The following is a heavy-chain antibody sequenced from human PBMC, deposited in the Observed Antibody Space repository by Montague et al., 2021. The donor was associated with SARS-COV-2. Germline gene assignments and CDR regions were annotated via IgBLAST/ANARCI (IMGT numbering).Heavy chain of an antibody. V-gene: IGHV4-39*01. CDR1: GGSITTDAYH. J-gene: IGHJ4*02. D-gene: IGHD1-1*01. CDR2: ISYLDVT. CDR3: AKHVSTGTGRGFIDD. Sequence: SETLSLTCTVSGGSITTDAYHWGWIRQSPGKGLEWIGTISYLDVTYYNPSLKTRVNISVDTSRTHFSLTLRSVTAADTAVYSFAKHVSTGTGRGFIDDWGQGTLVTVSS.